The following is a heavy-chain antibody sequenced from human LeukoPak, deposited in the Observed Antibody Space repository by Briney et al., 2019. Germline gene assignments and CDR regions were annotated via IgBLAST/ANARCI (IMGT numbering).Heavy chain of an antibody. J-gene: IGHJ4*02. CDR2: INHSGST. D-gene: IGHD3-22*01. Sequence: SETLSLTCAVYGGSFSGYYWSWIRQPPGKGLEWIGEINHSGSTNYNPSLKSRVTISVDTSKNQFSLKLSSVTAADTAVYYCARRYGYYDSSGYYYRPDYFDYWGQGTLVTVSS. CDR1: GGSFSGYY. V-gene: IGHV4-34*01. CDR3: ARRYGYYDSSGYYYRPDYFDY.